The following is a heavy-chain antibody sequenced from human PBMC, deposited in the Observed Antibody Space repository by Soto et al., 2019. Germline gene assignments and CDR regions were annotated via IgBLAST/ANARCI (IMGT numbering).Heavy chain of an antibody. CDR1: GFTVSTKY. CDR2: IYSGGST. J-gene: IGHJ4*02. D-gene: IGHD3-16*02. Sequence: GGSLRLSCAASGFTVSTKYMSWVRQAPGKELEWVSVIYSGGSTFYADSVRGRFTISRDNSKNTVNLQMNSLRAEDTAVYYCARGNDYIWGSYRFGRDFDYWGQGTLVTVSS. V-gene: IGHV3-66*01. CDR3: ARGNDYIWGSYRFGRDFDY.